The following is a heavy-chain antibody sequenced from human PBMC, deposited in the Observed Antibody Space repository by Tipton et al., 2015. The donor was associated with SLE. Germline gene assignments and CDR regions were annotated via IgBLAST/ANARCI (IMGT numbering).Heavy chain of an antibody. CDR3: ARGARGTGTTGGY. CDR1: GGTFSFSSYA. J-gene: IGHJ4*02. V-gene: IGHV1-69*01. D-gene: IGHD1-1*01. CDR2: IIPIFGTA. Sequence: QLVQSGPEVKKPGSSVKVSCKASGGTFSFSSYAISWVRQAPGQGLEWMGGIIPIFGTANYAQKFQGRVTITADESTSTAYMELSSLRSEDTAMYYCARGARGTGTTGGYWGQGTLVTVSS.